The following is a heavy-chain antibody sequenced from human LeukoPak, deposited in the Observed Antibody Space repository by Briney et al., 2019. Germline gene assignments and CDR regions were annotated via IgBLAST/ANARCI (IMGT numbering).Heavy chain of an antibody. D-gene: IGHD3-3*01. V-gene: IGHV4-61*01. CDR2: IYYSGST. CDR3: ARGRVDFWSGYYSSTVFDY. Sequence: SETLSLTCTVSGGSVNSRYHYWSWVRQPPGKGLEWIGYIYYSGSTNYNPSLKSRVTISVDTSKNQFSLKLSSVTAADTAVYYCARGRVDFWSGYYSSTVFDYWGQGTLVTVSS. CDR1: GGSVNSRYHY. J-gene: IGHJ4*02.